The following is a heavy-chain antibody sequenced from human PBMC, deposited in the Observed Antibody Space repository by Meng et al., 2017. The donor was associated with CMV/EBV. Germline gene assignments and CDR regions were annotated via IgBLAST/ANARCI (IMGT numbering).Heavy chain of an antibody. J-gene: IGHJ4*02. Sequence: QSQLQEPGPGLVKPSQTLTLTCTVSGGSISSGSYDWSWIRQPAGKGLEWIGRIYTSGSTNYNPSLKSRVTISVDTSKNQFSLKLSSVTAADTAVYYCARGLITMVRGVPFDYWGQGTLVTVSS. CDR2: IYTSGST. V-gene: IGHV4-61*02. CDR3: ARGLITMVRGVPFDY. CDR1: GGSISSGSYD. D-gene: IGHD3-10*01.